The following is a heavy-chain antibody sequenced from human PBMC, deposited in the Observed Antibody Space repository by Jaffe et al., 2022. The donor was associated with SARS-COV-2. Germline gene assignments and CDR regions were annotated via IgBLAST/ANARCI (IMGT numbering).Heavy chain of an antibody. V-gene: IGHV1-18*01. CDR1: GYTFTSYG. J-gene: IGHJ6*02. D-gene: IGHD2-2*01. CDR2: ISAYNGNT. CDR3: AREYCSSTSCFLNYYYYGMDV. Sequence: QVQLVQSGAEVKKPGASVKVSCKASGYTFTSYGISWVRQAPGQGLEWMGWISAYNGNTNYAQKLQGRVTMTTDTSTSTAYMELRSLRSDDTAVYYCAREYCSSTSCFLNYYYYGMDVWGQGTTVTVSS.